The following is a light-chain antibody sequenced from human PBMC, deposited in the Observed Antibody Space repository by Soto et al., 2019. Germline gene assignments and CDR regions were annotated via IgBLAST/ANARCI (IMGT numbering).Light chain of an antibody. V-gene: IGKV3-15*01. Sequence: EIVMTQSPSTLSVSPGERATLSCRASQSVSSNLAWYQQKLGHAHRLLIYGASTRATGIPARFSGSGSGTEFTLTISSRQSEDFAVYYCQQYNNWPPAFGQGTKLEIK. CDR3: QQYNNWPPA. J-gene: IGKJ2*01. CDR1: QSVSSN. CDR2: GAS.